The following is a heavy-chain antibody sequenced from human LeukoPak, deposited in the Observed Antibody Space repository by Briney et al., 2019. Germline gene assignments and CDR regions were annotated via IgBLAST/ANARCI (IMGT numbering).Heavy chain of an antibody. V-gene: IGHV3-74*01. Sequence: PGGSLRLSCAASGFTFSSDWIHWVRQSPGKGLVWVSRINIDGNSTIYADSVKCRFTISRDNAKNTLYLQMNSLRDEDTAVYYCARGGPSGSYFDYWGQGTLVTVSS. CDR1: GFTFSSDW. CDR3: ARGGPSGSYFDY. D-gene: IGHD1-26*01. J-gene: IGHJ4*02. CDR2: INIDGNST.